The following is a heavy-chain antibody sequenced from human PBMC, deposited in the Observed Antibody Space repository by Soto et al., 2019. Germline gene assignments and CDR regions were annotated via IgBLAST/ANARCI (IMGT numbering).Heavy chain of an antibody. J-gene: IGHJ5*02. D-gene: IGHD3-9*01. CDR1: GDSLSGYA. V-gene: IGHV4-34*01. CDR2: VTFRGVT. Sequence: SETLSLTCDVHGDSLSGYAWSWIRQPPGKGLEWIGVVTFRGVTNYHPSPKSRVSMSVDTSKNRISLNMSSVTAADTALYFCAMKHEASVRHVEWFSYKWFDPWGPGTLVTVSS. CDR3: AMKHEASVRHVEWFSYKWFDP.